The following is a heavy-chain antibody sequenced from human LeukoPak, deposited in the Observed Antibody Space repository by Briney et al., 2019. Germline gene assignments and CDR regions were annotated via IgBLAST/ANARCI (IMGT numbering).Heavy chain of an antibody. CDR1: GFTFSSYA. Sequence: GGSLRLSCAASGFTFSSYAMHWVRQAPGKGLEWVAVISYDGSNKYYADSVKGRFTISRDNSKNTLYLQMNSLRAEDTAVYYCARDRVERVGLLDYWGQGTLVTVSS. CDR2: ISYDGSNK. V-gene: IGHV3-30-3*01. D-gene: IGHD1-1*01. J-gene: IGHJ4*02. CDR3: ARDRVERVGLLDY.